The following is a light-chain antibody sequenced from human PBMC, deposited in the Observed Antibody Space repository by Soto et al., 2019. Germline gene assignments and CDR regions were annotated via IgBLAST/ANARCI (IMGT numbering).Light chain of an antibody. J-gene: IGKJ1*01. V-gene: IGKV3-15*01. CDR3: QQYNYWWT. Sequence: EIVLMQSPATLSVSPGERATLSCRASQSISSNLAWYQQTPGQAPRLLIYGASTRATGIPARFSGSGSGTVFTLTISSLQSEDFAVYYCQQYNYWWTFGQGTKVDIK. CDR2: GAS. CDR1: QSISSN.